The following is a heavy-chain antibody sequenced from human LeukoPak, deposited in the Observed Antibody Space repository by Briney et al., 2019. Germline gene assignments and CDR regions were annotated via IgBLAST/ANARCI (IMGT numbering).Heavy chain of an antibody. J-gene: IGHJ4*02. Sequence: GGSLRLSCAASGFTFTSYSMNWVSQAPGRGLEWVSSISSSSTYIYYADSVKGRFTISRDNSKNTLYLQMNSLRAEDTAVYYCAKDYCGGDCYPDYWGQGTLVTVSS. D-gene: IGHD2-21*02. CDR3: AKDYCGGDCYPDY. CDR1: GFTFTSYS. V-gene: IGHV3-21*01. CDR2: ISSSSTYI.